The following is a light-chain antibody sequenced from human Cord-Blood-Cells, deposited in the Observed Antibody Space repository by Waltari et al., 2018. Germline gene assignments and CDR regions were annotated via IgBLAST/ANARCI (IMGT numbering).Light chain of an antibody. CDR1: KLGGNF. CDR2: QDS. J-gene: IGLJ1*01. V-gene: IGLV3-1*01. CDR3: QAWDSSTAV. Sequence: SYELTQPPSVSVSPGQKASITCSGDKLGGNFACWYQQKPCQSPVLVIYQDSKRPSGIPDGLSGSNSGKTATLTTSGTHAMDEADYYCQAWDSSTAVFGTGTKVTVL.